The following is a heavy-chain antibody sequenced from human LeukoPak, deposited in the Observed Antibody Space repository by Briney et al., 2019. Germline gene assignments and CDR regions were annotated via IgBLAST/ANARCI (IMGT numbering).Heavy chain of an antibody. V-gene: IGHV4-59*11. CDR3: ARGLTIFGVVYFDY. D-gene: IGHD3-3*01. J-gene: IGHJ4*02. CDR1: GGSISSHY. CDR2: IYYSGST. Sequence: SETLSLTCTVSGGSISSHYWSWIRQPPGKGLEWIGYIYYSGSTNYNPSLKSRVTISVDTSKNQFSPKLSSVTAADTAVYYCARGLTIFGVVYFDYWGQGTLVTVSS.